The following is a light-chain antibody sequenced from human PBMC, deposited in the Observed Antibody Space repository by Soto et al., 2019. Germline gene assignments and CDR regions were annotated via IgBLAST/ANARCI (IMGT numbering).Light chain of an antibody. J-gene: IGLJ3*02. V-gene: IGLV2-14*01. Sequence: QSALTQPASVSGSPGQSITISCTGTSSDVGAYNYVSWYQQHPGKAPKLMIYGVSNRPSGVSNRFSGSKSGNTASLTISGLRAEDEADYYCSSYTNSSTLRVFGGGTKLTVL. CDR2: GVS. CDR3: SSYTNSSTLRV. CDR1: SSDVGAYNY.